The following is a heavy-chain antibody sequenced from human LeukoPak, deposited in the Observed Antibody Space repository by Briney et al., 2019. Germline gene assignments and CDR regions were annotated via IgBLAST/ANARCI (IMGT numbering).Heavy chain of an antibody. Sequence: GGSLRLSCEASGLTFSSYAMSWVRQAPGKGLEWVSSISSSSSYIYYADSVKGRFTISRDNAKNSLYLQMNSLRAEDTAVYYCARLRGYCSSTSCYVAFDIWGQGTMVTVSS. CDR2: ISSSSSYI. J-gene: IGHJ3*02. CDR3: ARLRGYCSSTSCYVAFDI. V-gene: IGHV3-21*01. CDR1: GLTFSSYA. D-gene: IGHD2-2*01.